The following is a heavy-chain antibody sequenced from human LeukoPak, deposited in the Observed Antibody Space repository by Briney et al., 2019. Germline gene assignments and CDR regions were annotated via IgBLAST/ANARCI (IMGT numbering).Heavy chain of an antibody. J-gene: IGHJ4*02. Sequence: ASVKVSCKASGYTFTSYGISWVRQAPGQGLEWMGWISTYNGNTNYAQKLQGRVTMTTGTSTSTAYMELRSLRSDDTAVYYCARDTCSGGSCYLGNYWGQGTLVTVSS. CDR2: ISTYNGNT. D-gene: IGHD2-15*01. CDR1: GYTFTSYG. CDR3: ARDTCSGGSCYLGNY. V-gene: IGHV1-18*01.